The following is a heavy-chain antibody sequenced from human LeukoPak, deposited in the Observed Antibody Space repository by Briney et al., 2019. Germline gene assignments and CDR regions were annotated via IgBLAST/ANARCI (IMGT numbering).Heavy chain of an antibody. J-gene: IGHJ6*02. V-gene: IGHV1-2*02. Sequence: GASVKVSCKASGYTFTGYYMHWVRQAPGQGLEWMGWISPNSGGTNYAQKFQGRVTMTRDTSISTAYMELSRLRSDDTAVYYCARTMGPLGYYGMDVWGQGTTVTVSS. CDR2: ISPNSGGT. D-gene: IGHD3-10*01. CDR1: GYTFTGYY. CDR3: ARTMGPLGYYGMDV.